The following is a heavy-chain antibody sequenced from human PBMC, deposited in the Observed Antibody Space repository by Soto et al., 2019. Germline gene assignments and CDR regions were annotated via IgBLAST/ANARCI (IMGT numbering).Heavy chain of an antibody. J-gene: IGHJ4*02. CDR1: GDTFTDYY. CDR2: VNPSGGHT. Sequence: QVQLRQSGAEVKKPGASVKVSCKASGDTFTDYYIHWVRQAPGQGLEWMGTVNPSGGHTTYAQHLLGRVTMTRDTSTSTLYMELTSLTSDDTAVYYCARGGHVVVVTAALDYWGQGTLVTVSS. D-gene: IGHD2-21*02. V-gene: IGHV1-46*01. CDR3: ARGGHVVVVTAALDY.